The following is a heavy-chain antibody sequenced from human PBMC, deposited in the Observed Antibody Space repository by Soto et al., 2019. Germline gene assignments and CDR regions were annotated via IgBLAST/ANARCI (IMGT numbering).Heavy chain of an antibody. D-gene: IGHD2-8*01. CDR3: ARVYMTPTY. V-gene: IGHV4-59*08. Sequence: NPSETLSLTCIVSGGCISSYSWSWIRQPAGKGLEGSWYIPYSGSTNFYPSLESLFTMSGDTSKNQLPLATQSGIAADTDIYYSARVYMTPTYWGQGTLVTVSS. CDR2: IPYSGST. J-gene: IGHJ4*02. CDR1: GGCISSYS.